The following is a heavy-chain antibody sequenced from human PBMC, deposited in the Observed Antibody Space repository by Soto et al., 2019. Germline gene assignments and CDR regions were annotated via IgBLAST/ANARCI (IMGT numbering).Heavy chain of an antibody. D-gene: IGHD4-17*01. CDR3: AAERVAGYGDYFDY. Sequence: QLQLQESGPGLVKPSETLSLTCTVSGGSISSSSYYWGWIRQPPGKGLEWIGSIYYSGSTYYNPSLKSRVPISVDTSQNQFSLKLSSVTAADTAVYYCAAERVAGYGDYFDYWGQGTLVTVSS. J-gene: IGHJ4*02. V-gene: IGHV4-39*01. CDR1: GGSISSSSYY. CDR2: IYYSGST.